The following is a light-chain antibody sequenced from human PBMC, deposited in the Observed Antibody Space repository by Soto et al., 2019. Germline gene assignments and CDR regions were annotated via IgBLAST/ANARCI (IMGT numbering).Light chain of an antibody. CDR3: QQYNSRLTPVT. V-gene: IGKV3-15*01. Sequence: DIVLTQSPVTVSVSPGERATLSCRASQSVSTNLAWYQHKLGQAPRLLIYGASTRVTGIPARVSGSGYGTDFIHTIIYLKSEHIGTYYCQQYNSRLTPVTFGGGNNVEI. CDR2: GAS. CDR1: QSVSTN. J-gene: IGKJ4*01.